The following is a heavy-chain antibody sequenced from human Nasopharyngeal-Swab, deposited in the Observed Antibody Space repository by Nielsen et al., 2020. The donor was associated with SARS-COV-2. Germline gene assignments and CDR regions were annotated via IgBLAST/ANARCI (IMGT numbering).Heavy chain of an antibody. Sequence: GESLKISCVVSGFSVSGKHMSWVRQAPGKGLEWVSVIYDGPNTLYADSVQGRFIISRDNSRNMLYLQMSGLTAEDTAVYHCARDAAGSGIDYWGQGALVTVSS. CDR2: IYDGPNT. CDR1: GFSVSGKH. J-gene: IGHJ4*02. D-gene: IGHD2-15*01. CDR3: ARDAAGSGIDY. V-gene: IGHV3-53*01.